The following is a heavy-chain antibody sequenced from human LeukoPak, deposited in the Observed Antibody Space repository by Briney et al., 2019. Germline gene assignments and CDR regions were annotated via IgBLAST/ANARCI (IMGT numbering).Heavy chain of an antibody. J-gene: IGHJ5*02. CDR3: ARDNSVEDTAWWFDP. V-gene: IGHV1-46*01. CDR1: GYTFTSYY. D-gene: IGHD4-23*01. CDR2: INPSGSST. Sequence: ASVKVSCKASGYTFTSYYMHWVRQAPGQGLEWMGLINPSGSSTSYAQKFQGRLSLTRDMSTSTDYMELSSLRSEDTAVYYCARDNSVEDTAWWFDPWGQGTLVTVSS.